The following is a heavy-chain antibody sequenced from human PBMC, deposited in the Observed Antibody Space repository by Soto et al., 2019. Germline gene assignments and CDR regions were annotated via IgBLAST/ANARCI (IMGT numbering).Heavy chain of an antibody. J-gene: IGHJ4*02. Sequence: SETLSLTCTVSGGSISSYYWSWIRQPPGKGLEWIGYIYYSGSTNYNPSLKSRVTISVDTSKNQFSLKLSSVTAADTAVYYCARHPPYSAFDYWGQGTLVTVS. CDR3: ARHPPYSAFDY. CDR1: GGSISSYY. CDR2: IYYSGST. D-gene: IGHD3-16*01. V-gene: IGHV4-59*01.